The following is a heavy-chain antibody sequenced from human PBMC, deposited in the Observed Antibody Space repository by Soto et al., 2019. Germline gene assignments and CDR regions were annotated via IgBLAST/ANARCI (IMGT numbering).Heavy chain of an antibody. CDR2: MNSDGSII. J-gene: IGHJ4*02. V-gene: IGHV3-74*01. CDR1: GYTCGNHW. Sequence: GGSLRLSCAVAGYTCGNHWMHWVRQAPGKGLEWVSRMNSDGSIINYADSVEGRFTVSRDNAKNTLYLHMNSLRVEDTAVYYCATAEVDYWGTGTLVTVS. CDR3: ATAEVDY.